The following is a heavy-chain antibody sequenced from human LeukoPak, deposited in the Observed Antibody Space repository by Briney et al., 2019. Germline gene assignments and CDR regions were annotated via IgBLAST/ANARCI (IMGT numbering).Heavy chain of an antibody. CDR3: ARDLMGIAYRGAFYY. CDR2: INSDGSST. CDR1: GFTFSSYW. D-gene: IGHD6-13*01. Sequence: PGGSLRLSCAASGFTFSSYWMHWVRQAPGKGLVWVSRINSDGSSTRYADFVKGRFTISRDNAKNTLYPQMNSLRAEDTAVYYCARDLMGIAYRGAFYYWGQGTLVTVSS. V-gene: IGHV3-74*01. J-gene: IGHJ4*02.